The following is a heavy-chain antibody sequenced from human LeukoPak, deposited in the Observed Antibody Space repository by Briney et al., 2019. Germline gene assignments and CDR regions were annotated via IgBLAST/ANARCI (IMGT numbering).Heavy chain of an antibody. Sequence: GGSLRLSCAASGFTFSSYAMHWVRQAPGKGLEWVAVISYDGSNKYYADSVKGRFTISRDNSKNTLYLQMNSLRAEDTAVYYCARTPRDCSSTSCYYFDYLGQGTLVTVSS. CDR2: ISYDGSNK. CDR1: GFTFSSYA. CDR3: ARTPRDCSSTSCYYFDY. V-gene: IGHV3-30-3*01. D-gene: IGHD2-2*01. J-gene: IGHJ4*02.